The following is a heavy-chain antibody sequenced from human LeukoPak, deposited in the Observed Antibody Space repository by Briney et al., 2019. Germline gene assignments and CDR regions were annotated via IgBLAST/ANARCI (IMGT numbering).Heavy chain of an antibody. CDR3: ARGCQLPYYYYYMDV. CDR2: IKQDGSEK. D-gene: IGHD2-2*01. Sequence: GGSLRLSCAASGFTFSSYWMSWVRQAPGKGLEWVANIKQDGSEKYYVDSVKGRFTISRGNAKNSLYLQMNSLRAEDTAVYYCARGCQLPYYYYYMDVWGKGTTVTVSS. V-gene: IGHV3-7*01. CDR1: GFTFSSYW. J-gene: IGHJ6*03.